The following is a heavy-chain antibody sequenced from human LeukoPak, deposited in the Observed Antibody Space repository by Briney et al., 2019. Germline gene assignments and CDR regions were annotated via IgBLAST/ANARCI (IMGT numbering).Heavy chain of an antibody. D-gene: IGHD3-16*02. CDR1: GGSISSSSYY. CDR3: ARGRYLPLHFDD. J-gene: IGHJ4*02. Sequence: PSETLSLTCTVSGGSISSSSYYWGWIRQPPGKGLEWIGEINQSGSTNYNPSLKSRVTISVDTSKNQFFLKLSSVTAADTAVYYCARGRYLPLHFDDWGQGTLVTVSS. CDR2: INQSGST. V-gene: IGHV4-39*07.